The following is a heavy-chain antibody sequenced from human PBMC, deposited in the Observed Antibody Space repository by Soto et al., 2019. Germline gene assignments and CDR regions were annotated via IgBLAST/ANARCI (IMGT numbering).Heavy chain of an antibody. Sequence: TSETLSLTCTVSGGSIGSSSYYWGWIRQPPGKGLEWIGSIYYSGSTYYNPSLKSRVTISVDTSKNQFSLKLSSVTAADTAVYYCARGEYCGGDCYSGAGWFDPWGQGTLVTVSS. CDR3: ARGEYCGGDCYSGAGWFDP. CDR2: IYYSGST. J-gene: IGHJ5*02. CDR1: GGSIGSSSYY. D-gene: IGHD2-21*02. V-gene: IGHV4-39*01.